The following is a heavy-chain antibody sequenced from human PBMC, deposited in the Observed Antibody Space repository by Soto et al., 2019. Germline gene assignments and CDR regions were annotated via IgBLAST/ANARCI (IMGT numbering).Heavy chain of an antibody. CDR3: AKGNYDFWSGYHGHYYFEY. Sequence: PGGSLRLSCTASGFTFRTYAMTWFRQAPGKGLEWVSAISGSGSTFYANSVKGRFTISRDNSKNTLYLQMKSLRAEDTAVYFCAKGNYDFWSGYHGHYYFEYWGQGALVTVSS. CDR2: ISGSGST. J-gene: IGHJ4*02. D-gene: IGHD3-3*01. V-gene: IGHV3-23*01. CDR1: GFTFRTYA.